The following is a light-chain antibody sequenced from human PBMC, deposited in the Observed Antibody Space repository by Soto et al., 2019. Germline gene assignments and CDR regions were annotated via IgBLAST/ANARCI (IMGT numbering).Light chain of an antibody. Sequence: DIQMTHSPPSLSASVGARVTITCRATQSISNYLNWYQQKPGKAPKLLIYGASSLESGVPSRFSGSGSGTDFTLTIASLQPEGFGTYYCQQSYSTPYTFGQGTILEIK. CDR1: QSISNY. CDR3: QQSYSTPYT. CDR2: GAS. V-gene: IGKV1-39*01. J-gene: IGKJ2*01.